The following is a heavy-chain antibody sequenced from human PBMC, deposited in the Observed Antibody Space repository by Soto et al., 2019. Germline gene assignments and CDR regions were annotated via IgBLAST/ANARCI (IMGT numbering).Heavy chain of an antibody. CDR2: MSPNGGHT. CDR1: GYTFTSYD. D-gene: IGHD1-1*01. J-gene: IGHJ4*02. Sequence: QVQLVQSGAEVKKPGASVKVSCKASGYTFTSYDITWVRQATGQGLEWMGWMSPNGGHTGYAQKFQGRITMTRNTSTSTAYMELSSLTSDDTAVYYCARSAYNFEGVFDYWGQGTLVTVSS. CDR3: ARSAYNFEGVFDY. V-gene: IGHV1-8*01.